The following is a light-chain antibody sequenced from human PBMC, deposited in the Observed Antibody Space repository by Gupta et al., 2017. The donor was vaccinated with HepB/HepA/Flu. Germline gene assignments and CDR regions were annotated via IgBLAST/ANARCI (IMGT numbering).Light chain of an antibody. J-gene: IGKJ1*01. CDR1: QSVGSY. Sequence: EIVLTQSPATLSLSPGERATLSCRASQSVGSYLAWYQQKPGQAPRLLIFDASNRATGIPPRFSGSGSGTDFTLTINSLDPEDFAVYYCQQRNNWTVGQGTKVEI. V-gene: IGKV3-11*01. CDR2: DAS. CDR3: QQRNNWT.